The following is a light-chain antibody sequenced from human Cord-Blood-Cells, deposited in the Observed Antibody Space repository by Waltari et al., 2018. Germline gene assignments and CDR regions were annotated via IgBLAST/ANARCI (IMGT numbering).Light chain of an antibody. CDR2: AGS. J-gene: IGLJ3*02. Sequence: QSALTQPRSVSGSPGQSVTIPCTGTSSDVGGYNYVSWYQQHPGKALKHLIYAGSKRPPGVPDRFSCAKSSNSASLTSAGLRAEYEGECYCCSYAGSDTCVVGGGSKLTVL. CDR1: SSDVGGYNY. CDR3: CSYAGSDTCV. V-gene: IGLV2-11*01.